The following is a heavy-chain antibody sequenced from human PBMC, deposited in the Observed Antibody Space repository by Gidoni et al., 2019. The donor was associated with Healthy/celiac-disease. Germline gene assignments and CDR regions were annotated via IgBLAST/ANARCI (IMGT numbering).Heavy chain of an antibody. D-gene: IGHD1-20*01. CDR3: AADRDNQGDV. CDR2: IVVGSGNT. CDR1: GFTFTSSS. V-gene: IGHV1-58*01. Sequence: QMQLVQSGPEVEKPGTSVTVDCKASGFTFTSSSVQRVRQDRGQRLEWIGWIVVGSGNTNYAQKFQERVTITRDIATSTAYMELSSLRSEDTAVYYCAADRDNQGDVWGQGTTVTVSS. J-gene: IGHJ6*02.